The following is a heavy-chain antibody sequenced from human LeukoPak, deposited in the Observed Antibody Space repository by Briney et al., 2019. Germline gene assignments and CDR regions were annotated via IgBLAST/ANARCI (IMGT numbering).Heavy chain of an antibody. V-gene: IGHV1-2*02. CDR1: GYPFTDYY. Sequence: ASVKVSCKASGYPFTDYYMHWVRQAPGQGLEWMGWINPSSGGTNYAQKFQGRVTVTRDTSISTAYMDLSRLRSDDTAVYYCARAGVWDYSDSSGYHNAAFDIWGQGTMVTVSS. J-gene: IGHJ3*02. D-gene: IGHD3-22*01. CDR2: INPSSGGT. CDR3: ARAGVWDYSDSSGYHNAAFDI.